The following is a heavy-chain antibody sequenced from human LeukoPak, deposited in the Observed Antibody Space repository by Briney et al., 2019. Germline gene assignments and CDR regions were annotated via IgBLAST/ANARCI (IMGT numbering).Heavy chain of an antibody. Sequence: GGSLRLSCAVPGFTVSSNYMNWVRQAPGKGLEWVSLLYSDGTTYYADSVKGRFTISRDNSKNTVYLQMNSLRAEDTAVYFCARDVLSSSEGYFDLWGRATLVTVSS. D-gene: IGHD6-13*01. J-gene: IGHJ2*01. CDR2: LYSDGTT. V-gene: IGHV3-53*01. CDR3: ARDVLSSSEGYFDL. CDR1: GFTVSSNY.